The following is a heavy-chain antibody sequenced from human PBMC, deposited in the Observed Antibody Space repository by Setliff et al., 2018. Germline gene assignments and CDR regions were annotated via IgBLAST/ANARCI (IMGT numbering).Heavy chain of an antibody. CDR3: ARNPLTMVRGVIYYYYYMDV. D-gene: IGHD3-10*01. Sequence: PGGSLRLSCAASGFTFSDYYMSWIRQAPGKGLEWVSYISSSGSTIYYADSVKGRFTISRDNSKNTLYLQMNSLRAEDTAVYYCARNPLTMVRGVIYYYYYMDVWGKGTTVTVSS. V-gene: IGHV3-11*04. J-gene: IGHJ6*03. CDR1: GFTFSDYY. CDR2: ISSSGSTI.